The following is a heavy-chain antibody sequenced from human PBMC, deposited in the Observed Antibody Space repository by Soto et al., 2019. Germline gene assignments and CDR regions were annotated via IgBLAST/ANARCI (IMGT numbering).Heavy chain of an antibody. CDR2: ISGSGGST. CDR3: AKDSYSSSWYYYYMDV. J-gene: IGHJ6*03. D-gene: IGHD6-13*01. Sequence: PGRPLRLSCTASGFTFSSYAMSWVRQAPGKGLEWVSAISGSGGSTYYADSVKGRFTISRDNSKNTLYLQMNSLRAEDTAVYYCAKDSYSSSWYYYYMDVWGKGTTVTVSS. CDR1: GFTFSSYA. V-gene: IGHV3-23*01.